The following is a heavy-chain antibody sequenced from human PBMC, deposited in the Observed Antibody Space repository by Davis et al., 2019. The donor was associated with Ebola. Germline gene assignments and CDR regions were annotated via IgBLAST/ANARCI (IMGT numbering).Heavy chain of an antibody. D-gene: IGHD4-17*01. V-gene: IGHV1-18*01. CDR3: ARATTVTTNYWYFDL. CDR2: ISGSNGNT. CDR1: GYSFISYG. Sequence: AASVKVSCKAFGYSFISYGFSWVRQAPGQGLEWMGWISGSNGNTDYAQKLQGRVTMTTDTSTSTADMELRSLRSDDTAVYYCARATTVTTNYWYFDLWGRGTQVTVSS. J-gene: IGHJ2*01.